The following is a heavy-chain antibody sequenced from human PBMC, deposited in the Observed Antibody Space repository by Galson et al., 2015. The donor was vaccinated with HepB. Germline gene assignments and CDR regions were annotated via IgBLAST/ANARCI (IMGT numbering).Heavy chain of an antibody. Sequence: SCKASGGTFSSHAISWVRQAPGQGLEWMGGIITIFDIADYAQRFQGRVTITADETTSTAYMELSNLRSEDTAVYYCARDFGHCSGGSCPGAFDIWGQGTMVTVSS. V-gene: IGHV1-69*01. CDR1: GGTFSSHA. CDR3: ARDFGHCSGGSCPGAFDI. J-gene: IGHJ3*02. CDR2: IITIFDIA. D-gene: IGHD2-15*01.